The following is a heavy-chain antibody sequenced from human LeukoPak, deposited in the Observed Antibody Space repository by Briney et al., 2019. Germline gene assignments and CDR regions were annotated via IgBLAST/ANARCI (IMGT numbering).Heavy chain of an antibody. CDR2: MNGDGSST. D-gene: IGHD3-22*01. J-gene: IGHJ4*02. Sequence: GGSLRLSCAASGFTFSSSWLHWVRQAPGEGLVWVSRMNGDGSSTDYADSVKGRFTISRDNAKNSLYLQMNSLRAEDTALYYCAKDMNYDSSGYLFDYWGQGTLVTVSS. CDR1: GFTFSSSW. V-gene: IGHV3-74*01. CDR3: AKDMNYDSSGYLFDY.